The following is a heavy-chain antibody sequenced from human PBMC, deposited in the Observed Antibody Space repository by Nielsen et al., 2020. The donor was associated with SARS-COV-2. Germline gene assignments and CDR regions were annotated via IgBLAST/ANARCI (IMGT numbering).Heavy chain of an antibody. CDR3: ATDNRQLESFDS. D-gene: IGHD1-1*01. CDR1: GGSVRSGSFY. CDR2: SYYTGNT. J-gene: IGHJ4*02. Sequence: SETLSLTCTVSGGSVRSGSFYWSWIRQPPGKGLEWIGYSYYTGNTNYNPSLKSRVTISVDTSQNQFSLQLTSVTAADTAVYYCATDNRQLESFDSWGPGTLVTVSS. V-gene: IGHV4-61*01.